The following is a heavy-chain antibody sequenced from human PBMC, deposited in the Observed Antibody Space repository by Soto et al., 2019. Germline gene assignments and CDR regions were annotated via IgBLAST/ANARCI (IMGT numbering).Heavy chain of an antibody. J-gene: IGHJ5*02. CDR3: ARRSLYCSGGSCYEGYNWFDP. CDR1: GGTFSSYA. V-gene: IGHV1-69*01. CDR2: IIPIFGTA. D-gene: IGHD2-15*01. Sequence: QVQLVQSGAEVKKPGSSVKVSCTASGGTFSSYAISWVRQAPGQGLEWMGGIIPIFGTANYAQKFQGRVTITADESTSTAYMELSSLRSEDTAVYYCARRSLYCSGGSCYEGYNWFDPWGQGTLVTVSS.